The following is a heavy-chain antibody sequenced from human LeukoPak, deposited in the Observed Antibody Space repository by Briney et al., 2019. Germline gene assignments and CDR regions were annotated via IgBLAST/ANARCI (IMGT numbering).Heavy chain of an antibody. V-gene: IGHV3-23*01. Sequence: QAGGSLRLSCAASGFTFSTFAMSWVRQDPGGGLEWVSSITGAGDTTFYPESVKGRFTISRDNSKNTLYLQMNSLRVEDTALYFCVRDRNYYEALQRSYWGQGTLVTVSS. CDR2: ITGAGDTT. D-gene: IGHD3-3*01. CDR1: GFTFSTFA. J-gene: IGHJ4*02. CDR3: VRDRNYYEALQRSY.